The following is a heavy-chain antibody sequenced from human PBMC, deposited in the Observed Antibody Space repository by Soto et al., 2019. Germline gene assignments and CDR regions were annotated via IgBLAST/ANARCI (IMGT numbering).Heavy chain of an antibody. CDR3: ARDTIPVTASNYGMDV. CDR1: GFTFSSYG. Sequence: QVQLVESGGGVVQPGRSLRLSCAASGFTFSSYGMHWVRQAPGKGLEWVAVIWYDGSNKYYADSVKGRFTISRDNSKNTLYLQMNSLRAEDKAVYYCARDTIPVTASNYGMDVWGQGTTVTVSS. CDR2: IWYDGSNK. J-gene: IGHJ6*02. V-gene: IGHV3-33*01. D-gene: IGHD4-4*01.